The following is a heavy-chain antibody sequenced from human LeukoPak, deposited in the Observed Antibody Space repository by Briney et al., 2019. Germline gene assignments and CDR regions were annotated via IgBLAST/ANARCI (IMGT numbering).Heavy chain of an antibody. D-gene: IGHD3-10*01. CDR3: ERAGRMGTADAFDV. CDR1: GFTFNNYE. J-gene: IGHJ3*01. V-gene: IGHV3-13*01. CDR2: VGIAGDT. Sequence: GGALRLSCAASGFTFNNYEMHWVRQTAGKGLEWVSAVGIAGDTFYSGSVKCRFSISRDNAESSLFLQMNSLRAGETAVYYCERAGRMGTADAFDVWGQGTMVTVSS.